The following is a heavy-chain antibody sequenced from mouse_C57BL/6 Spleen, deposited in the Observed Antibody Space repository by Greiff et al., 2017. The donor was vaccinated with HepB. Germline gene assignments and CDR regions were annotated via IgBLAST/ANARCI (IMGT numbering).Heavy chain of an antibody. CDR3: ARDRELGLAY. CDR1: GYSITSGYY. J-gene: IGHJ2*01. Sequence: DVKLQESGPGLVKPSQSLSLTCSVTGYSITSGYYWNWIRQFPGNKLEWMGYISYDGSNNYNPSLKNRISITRDTSKNQFFLKLNSVTTEDTATYYCARDRELGLAYWGQGTTLTVSS. V-gene: IGHV3-6*01. D-gene: IGHD4-1*01. CDR2: ISYDGSN.